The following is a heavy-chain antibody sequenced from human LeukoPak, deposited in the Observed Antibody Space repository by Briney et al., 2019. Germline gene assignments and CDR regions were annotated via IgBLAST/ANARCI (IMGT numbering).Heavy chain of an antibody. V-gene: IGHV4-59*01. Sequence: SETLSLTCTVSGGSISSYYWSWIRQPPGKRLEWIGYIYYSGSTNYNPSLKSRVTISVDTSKNQFSLKLSSVTAADTAVYYCARDGDPVYYDILTGYYIGAFDIWGQGTMVTVSS. J-gene: IGHJ3*02. D-gene: IGHD3-9*01. CDR2: IYYSGST. CDR1: GGSISSYY. CDR3: ARDGDPVYYDILTGYYIGAFDI.